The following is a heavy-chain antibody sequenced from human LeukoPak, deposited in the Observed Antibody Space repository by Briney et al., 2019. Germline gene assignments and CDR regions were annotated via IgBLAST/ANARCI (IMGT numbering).Heavy chain of an antibody. CDR3: AKDIRGIYYYMDV. V-gene: IGHV3-7*03. CDR2: IRQDDSEK. CDR1: GFTFSDYW. J-gene: IGHJ6*03. D-gene: IGHD1-14*01. Sequence: PGGSLRLSCSASGFTFSDYWMMWVRQAPGKGLEWVGNIRQDDSEKNYVDSVKGRFTISRDNAKFSLYLQMNSLRAEDTALYYCAKDIRGIYYYMDVWGKGTTVTVSS.